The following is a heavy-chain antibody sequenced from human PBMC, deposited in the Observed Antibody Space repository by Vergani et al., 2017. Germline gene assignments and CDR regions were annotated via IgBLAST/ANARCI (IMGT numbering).Heavy chain of an antibody. D-gene: IGHD3-16*01. V-gene: IGHV3-43*02. Sequence: EVQLVESGGGVVQPGGSLRLSCAASGFTFDDYAMHWVRQAPGKGLEWVSLISGDGGSTYYADSVKGRFTISRDNSKNSLYLQMNSLRAEDTAVYYCAKCLRDHRRPFDPWGQGTLVTVSS. CDR1: GFTFDDYA. J-gene: IGHJ5*02. CDR3: AKCLRDHRRPFDP. CDR2: ISGDGGST.